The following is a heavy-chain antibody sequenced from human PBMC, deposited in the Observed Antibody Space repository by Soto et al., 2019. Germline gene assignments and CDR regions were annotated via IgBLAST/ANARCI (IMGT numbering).Heavy chain of an antibody. D-gene: IGHD5-12*01. CDR3: ARRDRGGNGGKSLHF. V-gene: IGHV4-39*01. CDR1: AASSGRSSYF. CDR2: LYYSGSA. Sequence: SETLSLTCTVSAASSGRSSYFWGWIRQPPGKGLEWIGSLYYSGSAYYNPSLYSRVTISADTSKNLLSLKLRSVTAADTAVYYCARRDRGGNGGKSLHFWGQGTLVTVYS. J-gene: IGHJ4*02.